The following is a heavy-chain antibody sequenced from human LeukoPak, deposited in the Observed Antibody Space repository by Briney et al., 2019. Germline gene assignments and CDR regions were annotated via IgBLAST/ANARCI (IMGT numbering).Heavy chain of an antibody. CDR3: ARVVSDSSGWYHY. CDR2: IYYSGST. Sequence: PSETLPLTCTVCRGSIIRYYCSWIGQPPAKELQGMGYIYYSGSTKYNPSVQSRVTISVDTSKNQYSLEQSSVTAGDPAVYYCARVVSDSSGWYHYWGEGALVTVCS. CDR1: RGSIIRYY. V-gene: IGHV4-59*01. D-gene: IGHD6-13*01. J-gene: IGHJ4*02.